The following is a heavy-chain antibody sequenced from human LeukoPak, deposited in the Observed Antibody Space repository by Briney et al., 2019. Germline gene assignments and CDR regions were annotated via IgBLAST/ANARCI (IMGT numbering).Heavy chain of an antibody. CDR2: IYYSGST. D-gene: IGHD6-19*01. J-gene: IGHJ6*03. CDR1: GGSISSYY. CDR3: AREGSDSSGWYYYYYMDV. Sequence: SETLSLTCTVSGGSISSYYWSWIRQPPGKGLEWIGYIYYSGSTNYNPSLKSRVTISVDTSKNQFSLKLSSVTAADTAVYYCAREGSDSSGWYYYYYMDVWGKGTTVTISS. V-gene: IGHV4-59*12.